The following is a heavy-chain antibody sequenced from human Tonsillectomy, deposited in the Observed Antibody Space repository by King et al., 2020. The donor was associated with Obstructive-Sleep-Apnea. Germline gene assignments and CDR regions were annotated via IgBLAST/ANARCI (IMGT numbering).Heavy chain of an antibody. D-gene: IGHD4-23*01. Sequence: QLQESGPGLVKPSETLSLTCTVSGDSISSSSRYWGWIRQSPGKGLEWIGSIFYSGTTHYDSSFKGRVTISVDTSKNQFSLKLMSATAADTAVYYCARDLGGGNPLFDYWGQGTLVTVSS. CDR3: ARDLGGGNPLFDY. CDR2: IFYSGTT. V-gene: IGHV4-39*07. CDR1: GDSISSSSRY. J-gene: IGHJ4*02.